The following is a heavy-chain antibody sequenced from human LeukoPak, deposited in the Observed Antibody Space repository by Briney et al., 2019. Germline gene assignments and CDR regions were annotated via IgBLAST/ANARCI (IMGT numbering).Heavy chain of an antibody. Sequence: ASVKVSCKASGGTFSSYAISWVRQAPAPGLERMGGIIPIFGTANYAQTSHGRVTIITVDSSKTHHMELRNLGTADTAAFYYWRALYSDSSGYYPGLDHWGQGTLVTVSS. CDR3: WRALYSDSSGYYPGLDH. CDR1: GGTFSSYA. CDR2: IIPIFGTA. D-gene: IGHD3-22*01. V-gene: IGHV1-69*05. J-gene: IGHJ4*02.